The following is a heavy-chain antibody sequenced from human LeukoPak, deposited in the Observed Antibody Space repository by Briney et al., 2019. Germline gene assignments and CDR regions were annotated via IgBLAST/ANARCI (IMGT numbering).Heavy chain of an antibody. CDR2: IIPIFGTA. V-gene: IGHV1-69*13. CDR1: GGTFSSYT. Sequence: SVKVSCKASGGTFSSYTISWVRQAPGQGLEWMGGIIPIFGTANYAQKFQGRVTITADESTSTAYMELSSLRSEDTAVYYCARDPFGSYDAFDIWGQGTMVTVSS. D-gene: IGHD1-26*01. J-gene: IGHJ3*02. CDR3: ARDPFGSYDAFDI.